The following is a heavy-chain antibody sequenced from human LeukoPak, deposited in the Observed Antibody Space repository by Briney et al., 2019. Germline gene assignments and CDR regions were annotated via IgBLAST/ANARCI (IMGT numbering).Heavy chain of an antibody. V-gene: IGHV1-69*13. CDR3: ARDPASTMAYYYYYYGMDV. CDR2: IIPIFGTA. D-gene: IGHD3-10*01. CDR1: GYTFTSYD. J-gene: IGHJ6*02. Sequence: SVKVSCKASGYTFTSYDINWVRQATGQGLEWMGGIIPIFGTANYAQKFQGRVTITADESTSTAYMELSSLRSEDTAVYYCARDPASTMAYYYYYYGMDVWGQGTTVTVSS.